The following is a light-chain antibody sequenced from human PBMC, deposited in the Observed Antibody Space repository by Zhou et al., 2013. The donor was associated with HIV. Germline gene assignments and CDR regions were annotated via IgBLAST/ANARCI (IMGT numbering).Light chain of an antibody. CDR1: QSIDSGH. CDR3: QYHATSPLMCG. V-gene: IGKV3-20*01. CDR2: DAS. J-gene: IGKJ2*04. Sequence: EIVMTQSPATLSVSPGERATLSCRASQSIDSGHLAWYQQRPGQTPRLLFSDASTRAAGIPDRFSGSGSGTDFTLTISRLESEDFAVYYCQYHATSPLMCGFGQGTRLEIK.